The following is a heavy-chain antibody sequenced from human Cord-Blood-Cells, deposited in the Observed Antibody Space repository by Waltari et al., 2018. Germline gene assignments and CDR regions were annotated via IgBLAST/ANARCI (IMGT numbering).Heavy chain of an antibody. J-gene: IGHJ4*02. CDR1: AYTSTGDE. D-gene: IGHD1-26*01. CDR3: ARDGGELAPFDY. CDR2: INPNSGGT. V-gene: IGHV1-2*02. Sequence: QVQLVQSGAEVKTPGASVKVSCKASAYTSTGDELHWVRQAPGQGLEWMGWINPNSGGTNYAQKFQGRVTMTRDTSISTAYMELSRLRSDDTAVYYCARDGGELAPFDYWGQGTLVTVSS.